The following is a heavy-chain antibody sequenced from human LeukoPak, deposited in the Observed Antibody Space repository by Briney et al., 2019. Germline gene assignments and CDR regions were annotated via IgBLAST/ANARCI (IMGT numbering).Heavy chain of an antibody. D-gene: IGHD2-2*01. CDR1: GFTFSSYA. Sequence: PGGSLRLSCAASGFTFSSYAMHWVRQAPGKGLEWVAVISYDGSNKYYADSVKGRFTISRDNSKNTLYLQMNSLRAEDTAVYYCAKDRTYCSSTSCYPGEAFDIWGQGTMVTVSS. J-gene: IGHJ3*02. V-gene: IGHV3-30*04. CDR2: ISYDGSNK. CDR3: AKDRTYCSSTSCYPGEAFDI.